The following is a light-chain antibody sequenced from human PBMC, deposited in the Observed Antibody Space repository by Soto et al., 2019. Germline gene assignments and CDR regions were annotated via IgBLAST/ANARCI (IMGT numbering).Light chain of an antibody. CDR2: DAS. CDR1: QTISRW. Sequence: DLPMTQTPSPLSASVGDKVTITCRASQTISRWLAWYQQKPGRAPKLLIYDASTLESGVPSRFSGSGYETEFTLTISRLQPDDFATYFCHSRAFGQGTRLEIK. J-gene: IGKJ5*01. CDR3: HSRA. V-gene: IGKV1-5*01.